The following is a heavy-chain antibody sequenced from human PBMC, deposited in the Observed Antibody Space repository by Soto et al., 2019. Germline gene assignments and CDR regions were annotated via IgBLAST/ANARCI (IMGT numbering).Heavy chain of an antibody. CDR2: MNPNSGNT. D-gene: IGHD5-12*01. CDR1: GYTFTSYD. J-gene: IGHJ6*02. CDR3: ARGLEMATIPHYYYYYGMDV. V-gene: IGHV1-8*01. Sequence: GASVKVSCKASGYTFTSYDINWVRQATGQGLEWMGWMNPNSGNTGYAQKFQGRVTMTRNTSISTAYMELSSLRSEDTAVYYCARGLEMATIPHYYYYYGMDVWGQGTTVTVSS.